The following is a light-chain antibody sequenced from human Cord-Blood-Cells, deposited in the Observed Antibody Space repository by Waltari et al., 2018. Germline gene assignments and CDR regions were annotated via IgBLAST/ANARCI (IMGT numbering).Light chain of an antibody. CDR3: CSYAGSSTVV. V-gene: IGLV2-23*01. CDR2: EGS. Sequence: QSALTQPASVSGSPGQSITISRTGTSSDGGSYNLVPRYQKHPGKAPKLMIYEGSTRPSGFSNRFSGSKSGNTASLTISGLQAEDEADYYCCSYAGSSTVVFGGGTKLTVL. J-gene: IGLJ2*01. CDR1: SSDGGSYNL.